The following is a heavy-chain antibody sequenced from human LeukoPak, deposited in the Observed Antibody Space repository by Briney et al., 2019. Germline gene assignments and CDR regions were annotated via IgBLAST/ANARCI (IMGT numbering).Heavy chain of an antibody. V-gene: IGHV3-33*06. Sequence: PGRSLRLSCAASGFTFSSCGMHWVRQAPGKGLEWVAVIWFDGSNKYYADSVKGRFTISRDNSKNTLYLQMNSLRAEDTAVYYCAKKKSVVPAAPIDYWGQGTLVTVSS. CDR2: IWFDGSNK. J-gene: IGHJ4*02. CDR3: AKKKSVVPAAPIDY. CDR1: GFTFSSCG. D-gene: IGHD2-2*01.